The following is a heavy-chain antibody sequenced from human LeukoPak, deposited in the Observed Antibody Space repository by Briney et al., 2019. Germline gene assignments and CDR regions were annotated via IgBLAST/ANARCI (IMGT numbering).Heavy chain of an antibody. CDR3: ARVVVVTAPGAFDI. D-gene: IGHD2-21*02. J-gene: IGHJ3*02. Sequence: SGTLSLTCAVSGGSISSNTWWSWVRQPPGKGLEWIGELYHTGSTNYNPSLKSRLTISVDKSNNQFSLKLSSVTAADTAVYYCARVVVVTAPGAFDIWGQGTMVTVSS. V-gene: IGHV4-4*02. CDR1: GGSISSNTW. CDR2: LYHTGST.